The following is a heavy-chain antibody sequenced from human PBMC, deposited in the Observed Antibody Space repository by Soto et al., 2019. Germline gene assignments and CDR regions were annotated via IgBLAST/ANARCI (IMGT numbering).Heavy chain of an antibody. Sequence: PSETLSLTCTVSGGSISSYYWSWIRQPPGKGLEWIGYIYYSGSTNYNPSLKSRVTTSVDTSKNQFSLKLSSVTAADTAVYYCARASTDPYSFGPTDYWGQGTLVTVSS. CDR3: ARASTDPYSFGPTDY. D-gene: IGHD2-15*01. CDR2: IYYSGST. CDR1: GGSISSYY. J-gene: IGHJ4*02. V-gene: IGHV4-59*01.